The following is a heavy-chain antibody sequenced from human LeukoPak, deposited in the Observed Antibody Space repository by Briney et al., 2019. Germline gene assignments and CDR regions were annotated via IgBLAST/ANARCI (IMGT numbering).Heavy chain of an antibody. CDR1: GGSISSGDYY. CDR3: ARDGGNWVSDY. J-gene: IGHJ4*02. V-gene: IGHV4-30-4*08. CDR2: IYYSGST. Sequence: PSETLSLTCTVSGGSISSGDYYWSWIRQPPGKGLEWIGYIYYSGSTYYNPSLKSRVTISVDTSKNQFSLKLSSVTAADTAVYYCARDGGNWVSDYWGQGTLVTVSS. D-gene: IGHD4-23*01.